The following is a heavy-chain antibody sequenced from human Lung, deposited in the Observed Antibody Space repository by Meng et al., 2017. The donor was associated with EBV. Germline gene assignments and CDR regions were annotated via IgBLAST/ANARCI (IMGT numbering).Heavy chain of an antibody. CDR3: ARDLTYCSGGSCYPTTIDY. Sequence: QVHLVQSGAEVKKPGASVKVSCKASGYTFTSYGISWVRQAPGQGLEWMGWISAYNGNTNYAQKLQGRVTMTKDTSTSTAYMELRSLRSDDTAVYYCARDLTYCSGGSCYPTTIDYWGQGTLVTVSS. J-gene: IGHJ4*02. CDR1: GYTFTSYG. D-gene: IGHD2-15*01. CDR2: ISAYNGNT. V-gene: IGHV1-18*01.